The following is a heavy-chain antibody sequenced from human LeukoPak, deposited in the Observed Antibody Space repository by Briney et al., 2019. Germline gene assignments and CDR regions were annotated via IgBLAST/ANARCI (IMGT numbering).Heavy chain of an antibody. D-gene: IGHD3-22*01. J-gene: IGHJ4*02. CDR1: GFTFSSYG. CDR2: IRYDGSNK. CDR3: ARGNYDDSSGYLYY. V-gene: IGHV3-30*02. Sequence: GGSLRLSCAASGFTFSSYGVHWVRQAPGKGLEWVAFIRYDGSNKYYADSVKGRFTISRDNAKNSLYLQMNSLRAEDTALYYCARGNYDDSSGYLYYWGQGTPVTVSS.